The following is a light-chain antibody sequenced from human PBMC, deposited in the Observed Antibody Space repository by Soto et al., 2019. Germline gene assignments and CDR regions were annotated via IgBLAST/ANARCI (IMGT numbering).Light chain of an antibody. J-gene: IGKJ4*01. CDR2: GAS. Sequence: EVVMTQSPATLSVSPGETITLSCRASQSVNSHLGWYQQKPSQPPRLLIYGASSRATGSPARFSGSGSGTEFTLTINSLQSEDFAVYYCQQYNDWPLTFGGGTKVEIK. CDR1: QSVNSH. CDR3: QQYNDWPLT. V-gene: IGKV3-15*01.